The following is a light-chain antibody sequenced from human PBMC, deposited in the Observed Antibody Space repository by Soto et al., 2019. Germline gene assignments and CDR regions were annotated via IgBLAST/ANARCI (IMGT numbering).Light chain of an antibody. J-gene: IGKJ4*01. Sequence: DTQMTQSPSTLSASVGDRVTITCRASQSISSWLAWYQHKPGKAPNLLIYKASSLESGVPSRFSGSGSGTEFTLTVCSLQPDDFATYYCQQYDSYPLTFGGGTKVEIK. CDR2: KAS. V-gene: IGKV1-5*03. CDR1: QSISSW. CDR3: QQYDSYPLT.